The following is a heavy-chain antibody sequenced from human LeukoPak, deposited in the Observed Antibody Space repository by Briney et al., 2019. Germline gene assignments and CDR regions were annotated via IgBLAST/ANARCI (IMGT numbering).Heavy chain of an antibody. J-gene: IGHJ3*02. V-gene: IGHV3-7*01. CDR3: ARGGLIGVKEKAFDI. CDR1: GFTFSSYW. CDR2: IKQDGSEK. Sequence: PGGSLRLSCAASGFTFSSYWMSWVRQAPGKGLEWVANIKQDGSEKYYVDSVKGRFTISRDNAKNSLYLQMNSLRAEDTAVYYCARGGLIGVKEKAFDIWGQGTMVTVSS. D-gene: IGHD3-22*01.